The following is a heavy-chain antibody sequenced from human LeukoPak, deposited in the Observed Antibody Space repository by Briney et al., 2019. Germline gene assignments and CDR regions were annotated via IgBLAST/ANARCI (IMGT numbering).Heavy chain of an antibody. V-gene: IGHV1-8*03. CDR2: MNPNSGNT. CDR1: GYTFTSYD. J-gene: IGHJ4*02. D-gene: IGHD3-22*01. CDR3: ATTEYYYDSLRY. Sequence: ASVKVSCKASGYTFTSYDINWVRQATGQGLEWMGWMNPNSGNTGYAQKFQGRVTITRNTSISTAYMELSSLRSEDTAVYYCATTEYYYDSLRYWGQGTLVTVSS.